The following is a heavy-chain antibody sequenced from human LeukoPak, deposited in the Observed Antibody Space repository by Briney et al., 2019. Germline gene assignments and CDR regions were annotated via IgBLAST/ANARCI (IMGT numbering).Heavy chain of an antibody. V-gene: IGHV4-39*01. D-gene: IGHD2-2*01. J-gene: IGHJ4*02. Sequence: SETLSLTCTVSGGSVSSSTYYWGCIRQPPEKGLEWIGTIYYSGSTYYNPSLKSRVTISVDTSMNQFSLKLSSVTAADTAVYYCARQVRDIVVVPAVLYFDYWGQGTLVTVSS. CDR2: IYYSGST. CDR1: GGSVSSSTYY. CDR3: ARQVRDIVVVPAVLYFDY.